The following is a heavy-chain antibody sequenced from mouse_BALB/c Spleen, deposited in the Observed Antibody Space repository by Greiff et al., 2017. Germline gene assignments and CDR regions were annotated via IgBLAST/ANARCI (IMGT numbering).Heavy chain of an antibody. CDR1: GFTFSSYA. CDR2: ISSGGST. CDR3: ARNTGRGAWFAY. V-gene: IGHV5-6-5*01. Sequence: EVKLVESGGGLVKPGGSLKLSCAASGFTFSSYAMSWVRQTPEKRLEWVASISSGGSTYYPDSVKGRFTISRDNARNILYLQMSSLRSEDTAMYYCARNTGRGAWFAYWGQGTLVTVSA. J-gene: IGHJ3*01. D-gene: IGHD4-1*01.